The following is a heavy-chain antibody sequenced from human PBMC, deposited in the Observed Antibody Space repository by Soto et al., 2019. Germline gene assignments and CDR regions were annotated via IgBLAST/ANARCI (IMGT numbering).Heavy chain of an antibody. CDR3: ARGDHGYSYGEVYYYYYYYMDV. V-gene: IGHV3-66*01. CDR1: GFTVSSNY. D-gene: IGHD5-18*01. CDR2: IYSGGST. Sequence: EVQLVESGGGLVQPGGSLRLSCAASGFTVSSNYMSWVRQAPGKGLEWVSVIYSGGSTYYADSVKGRFTISRDNSKNTLYLQMNSLRAEDTAVYYCARGDHGYSYGEVYYYYYYYMDVWGKGTTVTVSS. J-gene: IGHJ6*03.